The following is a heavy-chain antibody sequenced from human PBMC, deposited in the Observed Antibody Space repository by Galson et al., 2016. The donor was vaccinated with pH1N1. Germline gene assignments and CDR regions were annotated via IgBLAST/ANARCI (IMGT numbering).Heavy chain of an antibody. CDR3: AKDPMYSSSSPYFDY. V-gene: IGHV3-64*04. Sequence: SLRLSCAASGFTFSAYAMHWVRQAPGKGLEYVSVIGSNERTTYYADSVKGRFTVSRDNSKNSLYLQMNSLRAEDTALYYCAKDPMYSSSSPYFDYWGQGTLVTVSS. D-gene: IGHD6-6*01. CDR2: IGSNERTT. CDR1: GFTFSAYA. J-gene: IGHJ4*02.